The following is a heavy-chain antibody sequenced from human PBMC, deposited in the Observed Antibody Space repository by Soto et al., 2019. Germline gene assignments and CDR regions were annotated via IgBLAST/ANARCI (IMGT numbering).Heavy chain of an antibody. J-gene: IGHJ4*02. V-gene: IGHV3-13*01. CDR1: GFTFSSYD. CDR3: ARGPGIAVAGTIDY. Sequence: EVQLVESGGGLVQPGGSLRLSCAASGFTFSSYDMHWVRQATGKGLEWVSAIGTAGDTYYPGSVKGRFTISRENAKNSVYLQMNSLRAGDTAVYYCARGPGIAVAGTIDYWGQGTLVTVSS. CDR2: IGTAGDT. D-gene: IGHD6-19*01.